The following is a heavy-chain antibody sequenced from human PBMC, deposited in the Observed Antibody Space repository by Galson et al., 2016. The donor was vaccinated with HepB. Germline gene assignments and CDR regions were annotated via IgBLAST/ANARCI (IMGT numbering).Heavy chain of an antibody. V-gene: IGHV3-23*01. D-gene: IGHD3/OR15-3a*01. CDR1: GFTFSSYA. Sequence: SLRLSCAASGFTFSSYAMTWVRQAPGKGLEWVSAISGSGGTTYYADSVKGRFTISRDNSKNTVYLQMNSLRAEDTAVYYCAKGGWTHAFGIWGQGTMVTVSS. CDR3: AKGGWTHAFGI. J-gene: IGHJ3*02. CDR2: ISGSGGTT.